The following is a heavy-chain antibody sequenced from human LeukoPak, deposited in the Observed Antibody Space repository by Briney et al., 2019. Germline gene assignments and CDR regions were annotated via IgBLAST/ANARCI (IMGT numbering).Heavy chain of an antibody. J-gene: IGHJ1*01. D-gene: IGHD2-15*01. Sequence: GASVKVSCKVSGYTLTELSMHWVRQAPGKGLEWMGGFDPEDGETIYAQKFQGRVTMTEDTSTDTAYMELSSLRSEDTAVYYCATEQLVVAAERSFQHWGQGTLVTVSS. V-gene: IGHV1-24*01. CDR3: ATEQLVVAAERSFQH. CDR1: GYTLTELS. CDR2: FDPEDGET.